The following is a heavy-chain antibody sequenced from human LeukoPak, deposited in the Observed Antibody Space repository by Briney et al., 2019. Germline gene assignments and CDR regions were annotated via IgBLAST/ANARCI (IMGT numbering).Heavy chain of an antibody. CDR1: GFTFRSYS. J-gene: IGHJ3*02. CDR2: ISSSSSYI. Sequence: GGSLRLSCAASGFTFRSYSMNWVRQAPGKGLEWVSSISSSSSYIYYADSVKGRFTISRDNAKNSLYLQMNSLRAEDTAVYYCASIRRIGSPFDSWGQGTMVTVSS. D-gene: IGHD1-26*01. CDR3: ASIRRIGSPFDS. V-gene: IGHV3-21*01.